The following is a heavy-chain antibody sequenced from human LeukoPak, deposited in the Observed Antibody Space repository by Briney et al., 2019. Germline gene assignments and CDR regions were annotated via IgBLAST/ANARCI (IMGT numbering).Heavy chain of an antibody. V-gene: IGHV3-30*03. D-gene: IGHD3-9*01. CDR3: AGFYYDILTGPY. Sequence: GGSLRLSCAASGFTFSSYGMHWVRQAPGKGLEWVAVISYDGSNKYYADSVKGRFTISRDNSKNTLYLQMNSLRAGVTAVYYCAGFYYDILTGPYWGQGTLVAVSS. CDR2: ISYDGSNK. CDR1: GFTFSSYG. J-gene: IGHJ4*02.